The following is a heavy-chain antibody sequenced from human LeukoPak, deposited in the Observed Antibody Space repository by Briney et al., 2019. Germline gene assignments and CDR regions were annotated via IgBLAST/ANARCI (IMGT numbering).Heavy chain of an antibody. CDR3: ATTYYYDKGRGLFDY. Sequence: GGSLRLSCAASGFTVSSNYMSWVRQAPGKGLEWVSVIYSGGSTYYADSVKGRFTISRDNSKNTLYLQMNSLRAEDTAVYYCATTYYYDKGRGLFDYWGQGTLVTVSS. V-gene: IGHV3-66*01. J-gene: IGHJ4*02. CDR2: IYSGGST. CDR1: GFTVSSNY. D-gene: IGHD3-22*01.